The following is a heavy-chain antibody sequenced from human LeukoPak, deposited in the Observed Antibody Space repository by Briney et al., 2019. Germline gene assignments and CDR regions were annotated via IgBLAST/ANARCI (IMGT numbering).Heavy chain of an antibody. Sequence: GGSLRLSCAASGFIVSNKYMTWVRQAPGKGLEWVSLIYSDGRTYYAGSVRGRCTISRDNSKNTLYLQMNSLRVEDTAVYYCARGLFLSGYLDAFDLWGQGTVVTVSS. CDR1: GFIVSNKY. CDR3: ARGLFLSGYLDAFDL. V-gene: IGHV3-53*01. J-gene: IGHJ3*01. D-gene: IGHD3-22*01. CDR2: IYSDGRT.